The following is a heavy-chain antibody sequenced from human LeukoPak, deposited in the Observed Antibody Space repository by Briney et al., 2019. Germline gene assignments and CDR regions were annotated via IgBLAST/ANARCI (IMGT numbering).Heavy chain of an antibody. CDR1: GFTFSSYA. J-gene: IGHJ4*02. D-gene: IGHD4-17*01. Sequence: GGSLRLSCAASGFTFSSYAMNWVRQAPGKGLEWVSGISNSGGSTYYADSVKGRFTISRDNSKNTLYLQMNSLRAEDTAVYYCAKVGLRLGGDYWGQGTLVTVSS. CDR3: AKVGLRLGGDY. CDR2: ISNSGGST. V-gene: IGHV3-23*01.